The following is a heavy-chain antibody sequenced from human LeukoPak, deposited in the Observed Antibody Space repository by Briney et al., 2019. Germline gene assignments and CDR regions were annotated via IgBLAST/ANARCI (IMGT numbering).Heavy chain of an antibody. CDR2: IGSGDQT. CDR1: GFTFSSYA. CDR3: AKDAFSFNGVFDALDI. Sequence: PGGSLRPSCAASGFTFSSYAMSWVRQAPGKGLEWVSTIGSGDQTYYTDAVKGRFTISRDDSKATLYLQMNSLKAEDTGIYYCAKDAFSFNGVFDALDIWGQGTMVTVSS. V-gene: IGHV3-23*01. J-gene: IGHJ3*02. D-gene: IGHD3-3*02.